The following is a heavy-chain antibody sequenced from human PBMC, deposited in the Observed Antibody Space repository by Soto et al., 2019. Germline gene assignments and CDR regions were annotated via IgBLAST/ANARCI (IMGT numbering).Heavy chain of an antibody. D-gene: IGHD3-9*01. V-gene: IGHV4-59*12. Sequence: PSETLSLTCTVSGGSISSYRWSWIRQPPGEGLEWIGSIYYSGNTNYNPSLKSRVTISADTSKNEFSLRLRSVTTADTAVYYCARGQFNILTGYYIDLWGQGTLVTVSS. J-gene: IGHJ4*02. CDR3: ARGQFNILTGYYIDL. CDR1: GGSISSYR. CDR2: IYYSGNT.